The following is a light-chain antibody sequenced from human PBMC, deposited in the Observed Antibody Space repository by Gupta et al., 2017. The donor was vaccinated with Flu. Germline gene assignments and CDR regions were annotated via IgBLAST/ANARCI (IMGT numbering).Light chain of an antibody. Sequence: PGQTASVTCSGNKGGEKNVSWYQKKSGQSPILVVYQDDRRPSGVPERFSGSNSGDTATLTISGTQETDEADYYCQAWDSNVVVVFGGGTRLTVL. J-gene: IGLJ2*01. V-gene: IGLV3-1*01. CDR2: QDD. CDR3: QAWDSNVVVV. CDR1: KGGEKN.